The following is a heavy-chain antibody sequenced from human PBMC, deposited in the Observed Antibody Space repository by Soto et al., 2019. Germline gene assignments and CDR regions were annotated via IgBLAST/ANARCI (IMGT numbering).Heavy chain of an antibody. Sequence: TSVKVSCKDSGYTLTSNDSKWVRQATGQGLEWMGWISAYNGNTNYAQKLQGRVTMTTDTSTSTAYMELRSLRSDDTAVYYCARVRRRFLEWRHYGMGVWGQGTTVTVSS. V-gene: IGHV1-18*01. CDR2: ISAYNGNT. D-gene: IGHD3-3*01. J-gene: IGHJ6*02. CDR1: GYTLTSND. CDR3: ARVRRRFLEWRHYGMGV.